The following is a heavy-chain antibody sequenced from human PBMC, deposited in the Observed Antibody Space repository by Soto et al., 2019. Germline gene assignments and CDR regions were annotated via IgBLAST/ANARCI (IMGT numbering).Heavy chain of an antibody. Sequence: SETLSLTCTVSGGSISSGDYYWSWIRQPPGKGLEWIGYIYYSGSTYYNPSLKSRVTISVDTSKNQFSLKLSSVTAADTAVYYCAAQTAYYYDSSGYYYWYFDLWGRGTLVTVSS. CDR3: AAQTAYYYDSSGYYYWYFDL. D-gene: IGHD3-22*01. CDR1: GGSISSGDYY. V-gene: IGHV4-30-4*01. CDR2: IYYSGST. J-gene: IGHJ2*01.